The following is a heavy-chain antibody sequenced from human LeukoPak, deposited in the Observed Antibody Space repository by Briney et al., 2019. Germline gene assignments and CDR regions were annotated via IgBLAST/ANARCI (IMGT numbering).Heavy chain of an antibody. J-gene: IGHJ4*02. V-gene: IGHV3-23*01. CDR2: IHSLVGIT. Sequence: GGSLRLSCAASGFTFSSYSMKWVRQAPGKGVEWVSTIHSLVGITYYADSVKGRFTISRDNSKNTLYLQMNSLRAEDTAVYYCAKDTIPVANGGGFTPDSWGQGILITVSS. D-gene: IGHD2-8*01. CDR1: GFTFSSYS. CDR3: AKDTIPVANGGGFTPDS.